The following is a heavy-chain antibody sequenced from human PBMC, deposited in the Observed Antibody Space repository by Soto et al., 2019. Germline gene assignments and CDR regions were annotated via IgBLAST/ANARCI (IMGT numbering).Heavy chain of an antibody. CDR3: ARGYDTALAPIF. Sequence: XETLSLTCDVSGGSFSSSRYSWSRQTPGKGLEWIGEINHLTTTNYNPSLKSRVIISLDTPKNQFSLKLSSVTAADTAVYYCARGYDTALAPIFWGQGILVTVSS. D-gene: IGHD5-18*01. CDR1: GGSFSSSR. CDR2: INHLTTT. V-gene: IGHV4-34*01. J-gene: IGHJ1*01.